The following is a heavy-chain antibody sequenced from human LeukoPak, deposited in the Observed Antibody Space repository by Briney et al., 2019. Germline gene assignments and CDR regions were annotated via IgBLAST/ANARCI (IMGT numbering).Heavy chain of an antibody. V-gene: IGHV4-38-2*02. CDR2: IYNSGST. CDR1: GYSISSGYY. D-gene: IGHD2-15*01. J-gene: IGHJ4*02. Sequence: SETLSLTCTVSGYSISSGYYWGWIRQPPGKGLEWIGNIYNSGSTYYNPSLKSRVTISVDTSKNQFSLKLSSVTAADTAVYYCARWAAVTANYFDYWGQGTLVTVSS. CDR3: ARWAAVTANYFDY.